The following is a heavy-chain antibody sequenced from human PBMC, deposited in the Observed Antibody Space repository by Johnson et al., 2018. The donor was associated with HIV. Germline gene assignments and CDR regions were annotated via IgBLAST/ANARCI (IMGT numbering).Heavy chain of an antibody. CDR2: ISYDGNNK. Sequence: QEKLVESGGGVVQPGRSLRLSCAASKFTFSSYAMHWVRQAPGKGLEWVSFISYDGNNKYYRDSVKGRFTISRDNSKNTLYLQINSLRVEDTAVYYCARDQGVWAARPEDAFDVWGQGTMVTVSS. CDR1: KFTFSSYA. D-gene: IGHD6-6*01. CDR3: ARDQGVWAARPEDAFDV. V-gene: IGHV3-30*04. J-gene: IGHJ3*01.